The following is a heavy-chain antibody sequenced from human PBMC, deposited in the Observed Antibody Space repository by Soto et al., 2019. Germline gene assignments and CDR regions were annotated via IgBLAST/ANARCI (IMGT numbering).Heavy chain of an antibody. J-gene: IGHJ4*02. D-gene: IGHD6-13*01. V-gene: IGHV3-48*01. CDR1: GFTFSSYS. Sequence: EVQLVESGGGLVQPGGSLRLSCAASGFTFSSYSMNWVRQAPGKGLEWVSYISSSSSTIYYADSVKGRFTISRDNAKNSLYLQMNSLRAEDTAVYYCAREPGIAAAGGHPSPHDYWGQGTLVTVSS. CDR3: AREPGIAAAGGHPSPHDY. CDR2: ISSSSSTI.